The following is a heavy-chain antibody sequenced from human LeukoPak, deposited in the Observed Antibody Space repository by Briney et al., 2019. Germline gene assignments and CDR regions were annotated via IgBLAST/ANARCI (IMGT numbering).Heavy chain of an antibody. Sequence: SETLSLTCTVSSYSISSHYYWGWIRQPPGKGLEWIGSAYHSGSTYYNPSLKSRVTISVDTSKNQFSLKLSSVTAADTAMYYCARNRYYYGSGNYGVPNWFDPWGQGTLVTVSS. CDR1: SYSISSHYY. D-gene: IGHD3-10*01. CDR2: AYHSGST. V-gene: IGHV4-38-2*02. CDR3: ARNRYYYGSGNYGVPNWFDP. J-gene: IGHJ5*02.